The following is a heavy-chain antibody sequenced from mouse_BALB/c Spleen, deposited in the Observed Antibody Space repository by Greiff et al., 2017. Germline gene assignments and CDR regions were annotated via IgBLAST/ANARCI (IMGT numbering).Heavy chain of an antibody. CDR1: GYTFTDYN. CDR3: ASYGNYPAWFAY. Sequence: VQLQQSGPELVKPGASVKMSCKASGYTFTDYNMDWVKQSHGKSLEWIGDINPNNGGTIYNQKFKGKATLTVDKSSSTAYMELRSLTSEDTAVYYCASYGNYPAWFAYWGQGTLVTVAA. V-gene: IGHV1-18*01. D-gene: IGHD2-1*01. J-gene: IGHJ3*01. CDR2: INPNNGGT.